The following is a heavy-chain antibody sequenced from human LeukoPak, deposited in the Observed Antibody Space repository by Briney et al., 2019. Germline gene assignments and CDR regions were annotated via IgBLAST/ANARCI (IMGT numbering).Heavy chain of an antibody. D-gene: IGHD1-26*01. CDR3: ARDKPLGGRLDY. CDR2: IYYSEST. J-gene: IGHJ4*02. CDR1: GASVSSYY. Sequence: SETLSLTCTVSGASVSSYYWSWIRQPPGKGLEWIGYIYYSESTNYNPSLKSRVTISVDTSKNQLSLTLSSVTTADTAVYYCARDKPLGGRLDYWGQGTLVTVSP. V-gene: IGHV4-59*02.